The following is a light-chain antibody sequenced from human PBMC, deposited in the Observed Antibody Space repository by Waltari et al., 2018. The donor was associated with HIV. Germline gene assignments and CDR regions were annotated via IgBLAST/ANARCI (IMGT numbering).Light chain of an antibody. CDR3: SSYAGSNNVV. V-gene: IGLV2-8*01. Sequence: QSALTQPPSASGSPGQSVTISCTGTSSDGGGYNYVSWYQQHPGKAPKLMIYGVNKRPSGVPDRFSGSKSGNTASLTVSGLQAEDEAEYYCSSYAGSNNVVFGGGTKLTVL. CDR2: GVN. J-gene: IGLJ2*01. CDR1: SSDGGGYNY.